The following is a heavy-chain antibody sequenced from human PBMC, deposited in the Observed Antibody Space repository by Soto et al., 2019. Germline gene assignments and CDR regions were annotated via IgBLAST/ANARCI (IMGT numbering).Heavy chain of an antibody. J-gene: IGHJ6*02. Sequence: GEPLKISCKGSGYSFTSYWIGWVRQMPGKGLEWMGIIYPGDSDTRYSPSFQGQVTISADKSISTAYLEWSSLKASDTAMYYCARSALGITMVRGVRKNYHYGMHFWRQGTTVAVS. V-gene: IGHV5-51*01. CDR1: GYSFTSYW. CDR2: IYPGDSDT. D-gene: IGHD3-10*01. CDR3: ARSALGITMVRGVRKNYHYGMHF.